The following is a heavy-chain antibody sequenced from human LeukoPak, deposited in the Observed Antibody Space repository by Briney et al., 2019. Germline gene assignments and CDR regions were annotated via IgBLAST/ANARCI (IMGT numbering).Heavy chain of an antibody. CDR1: GGSISSYY. D-gene: IGHD3-9*01. CDR2: IYISGTT. J-gene: IGHJ4*02. V-gene: IGHV4-4*07. Sequence: TSETLSLTCTVSGGSISSYYWSWVRQTAGKGLEWIGRIYISGTTTYNPSLKSRVTMSLDTSKNQFSLRFTSVTAADTAVYYCARDEARTGYIHYWGQGTLITVSS. CDR3: ARDEARTGYIHY.